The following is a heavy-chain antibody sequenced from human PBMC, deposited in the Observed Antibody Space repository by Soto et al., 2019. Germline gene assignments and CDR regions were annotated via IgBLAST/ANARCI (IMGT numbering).Heavy chain of an antibody. V-gene: IGHV4-30-4*01. CDR2: IYHSGST. D-gene: IGHD4-17*01. CDR3: ARVDYGSRWFDP. J-gene: IGHJ5*02. Sequence: PSETLCLTYTVSGGSISSDYYYWSWIRQPPGKGLEWIGYIYHSGSTYYNPSLKSRVTISVDTPKSHFSLKLTSVTAADTALYYCARVDYGSRWFDPWGQGTLVTVSS. CDR1: GGSISSDYYY.